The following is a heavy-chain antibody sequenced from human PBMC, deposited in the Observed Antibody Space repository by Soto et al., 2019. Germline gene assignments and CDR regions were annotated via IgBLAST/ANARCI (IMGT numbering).Heavy chain of an antibody. V-gene: IGHV1-18*01. D-gene: IGHD3-9*01. CDR1: GYTFTSYG. CDR3: ARDRYYDILTGYRSRFDP. CDR2: ISAYNGNT. Sequence: ASVKVSCKASGYTFTSYGISWVRQAPGQGLEWMGWISAYNGNTNYAQKLQGRVTMTTDTSTSTAYMELRSLRSDDTAVYYCARDRYYDILTGYRSRFDPWGQGTLGTVSS. J-gene: IGHJ5*02.